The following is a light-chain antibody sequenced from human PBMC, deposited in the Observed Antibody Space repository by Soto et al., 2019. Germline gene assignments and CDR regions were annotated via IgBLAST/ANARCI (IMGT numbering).Light chain of an antibody. CDR3: QQYDTSPWT. CDR1: QSVSSSF. J-gene: IGKJ1*01. V-gene: IGKV3-20*01. Sequence: EIVLTQSPGTLSSSPGERATLSCRASQSVSSSFLAWYQQKPGQAPRLLIYGASSRAPGIPDRFSGSGSGTDFTLTISRLEPEDFAVYYCQQYDTSPWTFGQGTKVEIK. CDR2: GAS.